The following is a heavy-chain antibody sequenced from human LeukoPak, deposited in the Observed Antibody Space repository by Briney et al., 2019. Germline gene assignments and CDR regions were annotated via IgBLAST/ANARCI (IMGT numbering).Heavy chain of an antibody. CDR1: GFTFSDHY. D-gene: IGHD2-15*01. CDR2: SKNKANSYIT. J-gene: IGHJ4*02. CDR3: ARDDGGQGDY. V-gene: IGHV3-72*01. Sequence: GGSLRLSCAASGFTFSDHYMDWVRQAPGKGLEWVGRSKNKANSYITQYAAFVQGRFTISRDDSKNSLYLQINSLKTEDTAVYYCARDDGGQGDYWGQGTLVTVSS.